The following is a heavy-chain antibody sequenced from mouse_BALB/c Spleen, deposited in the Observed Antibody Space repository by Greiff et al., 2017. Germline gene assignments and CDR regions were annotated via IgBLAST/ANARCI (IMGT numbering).Heavy chain of an antibody. CDR3: ASRIYYEEIDWYFDV. CDR2: ISNGGGST. V-gene: IGHV5-12-2*01. CDR1: GFTFSSYT. Sequence: EVQLVESGGGLVQPGGSLKLSCAASGFTFSSYTMSWVRQTPEKRLEWVAYISNGGGSTYYPDTVKGRFTISRDNAKNTLYLQMSSLKSEDTAMYYCASRIYYEEIDWYFDVWGAGTTVTVSS. J-gene: IGHJ1*01. D-gene: IGHD2-4*01.